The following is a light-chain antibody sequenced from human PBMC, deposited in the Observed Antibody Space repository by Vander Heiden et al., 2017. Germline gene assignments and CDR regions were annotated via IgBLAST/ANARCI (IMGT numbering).Light chain of an antibody. V-gene: IGKV3-20*01. J-gene: IGKJ3*01. Sequence: EIVLTQSPGTLSLSPGERATLSCRASQSVSSSYLAWYQQKPGQAPRLLIYGASSRATGIPDRFSGSGSGTDFTLTISRLAPEDFAVYYCQQYGSSLLFGPGTKVDIK. CDR2: GAS. CDR1: QSVSSSY. CDR3: QQYGSSLL.